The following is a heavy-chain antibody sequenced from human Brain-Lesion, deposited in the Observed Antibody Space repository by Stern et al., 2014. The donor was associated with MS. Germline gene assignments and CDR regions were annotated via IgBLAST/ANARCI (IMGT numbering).Heavy chain of an antibody. J-gene: IGHJ4*02. Sequence: VQLVESGPGLVKPSGTLSLTCAVSGGSISSSNWGSWVRQSPGKGLEWIGESDHSGSTIYNPSLTSRVTLSVAKSQNRFSLNLRSVPAADPAVYFCARFPASRPHVFDSWGQGTLVTVSS. D-gene: IGHD6-13*01. CDR2: SDHSGST. CDR3: ARFPASRPHVFDS. V-gene: IGHV4-4*02. CDR1: GGSISSSNW.